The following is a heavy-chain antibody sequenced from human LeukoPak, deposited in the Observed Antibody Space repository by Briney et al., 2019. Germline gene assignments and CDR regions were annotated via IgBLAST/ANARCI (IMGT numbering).Heavy chain of an antibody. J-gene: IGHJ2*01. V-gene: IGHV1-2*06. CDR2: INPNTGDT. Sequence: ASVKVSCKASGYTFTGYYIDWVRQAPGQGLEWMGRINPNTGDTNYVQRFQGRVAMTRDTSINTAYMELSRLKSDDTAIYYCARVWNRPRYWYFDLWGRGTLVTVSS. D-gene: IGHD1-1*01. CDR1: GYTFTGYY. CDR3: ARVWNRPRYWYFDL.